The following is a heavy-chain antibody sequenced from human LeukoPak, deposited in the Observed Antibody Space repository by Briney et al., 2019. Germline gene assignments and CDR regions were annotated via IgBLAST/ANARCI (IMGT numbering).Heavy chain of an antibody. V-gene: IGHV4-4*07. CDR1: GGSISTFY. CDR2: IHTSGSP. D-gene: IGHD5-24*01. J-gene: IGHJ3*02. CDR3: ARALPNTDDYNWAFDI. Sequence: SETLSLTCTVSGGSISTFYWNWIRQPAGKGLEWIGRIHTSGSPKYNPSLKSRVTISVDKSKNQFSLKLNSVTAADTAMYYCARALPNTDDYNWAFDIWGQGTMVTVSS.